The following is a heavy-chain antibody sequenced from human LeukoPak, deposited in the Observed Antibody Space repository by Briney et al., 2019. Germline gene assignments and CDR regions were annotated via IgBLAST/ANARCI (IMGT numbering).Heavy chain of an antibody. CDR1: GFTFSSYS. J-gene: IGHJ4*02. CDR2: ISSSSSYI. CDR3: AVGFLTCYYPDL. Sequence: GGSLRLSCAASGFTFSSYSMNWVRQAPGKGLEWVSFISSSSSYIYYADSVKGRFTISRDNAKNSLYLQMNSLRAEDTAVYYCAVGFLTCYYPDLWGQGTRDTVSS. V-gene: IGHV3-21*01. D-gene: IGHD3-9*01.